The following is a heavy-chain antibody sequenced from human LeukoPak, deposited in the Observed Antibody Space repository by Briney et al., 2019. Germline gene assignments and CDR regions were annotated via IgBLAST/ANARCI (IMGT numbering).Heavy chain of an antibody. CDR1: GGSISTSSYY. CDR2: ISSSSSYI. V-gene: IGHV3-21*01. J-gene: IGHJ4*02. Sequence: KPSETLSLTCTVTGGSISTSSYYWGWLRQAPGKGLEWVSSISSSSSYIYYADSVKGRFTISRDNAKNSLYLQMNSLRAEDTAVYYCARDRWRDSSWSRSPFDYWGQGTLVTVSS. CDR3: ARDRWRDSSWSRSPFDY. D-gene: IGHD6-13*01.